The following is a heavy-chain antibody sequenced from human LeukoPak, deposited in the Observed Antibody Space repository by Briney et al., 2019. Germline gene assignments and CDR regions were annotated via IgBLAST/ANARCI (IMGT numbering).Heavy chain of an antibody. CDR1: GGSFSGYY. CDR2: IYYSGST. V-gene: IGHV4-34*01. J-gene: IGHJ4*02. CDR3: ARGGYSYGYARGGVVDY. Sequence: SETLSPTCAVYGGSFSGYYWSWIRQPPGKGLEWIGSIYYSGSTYYNPSLKSRVTISVDTSKNQFSLKLSSVTAADTAVYYCARGGYSYGYARGGVVDYWGQGTLVTVSS. D-gene: IGHD5-18*01.